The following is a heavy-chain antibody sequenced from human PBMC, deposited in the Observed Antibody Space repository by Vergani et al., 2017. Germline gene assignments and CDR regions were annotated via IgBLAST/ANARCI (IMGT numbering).Heavy chain of an antibody. J-gene: IGHJ4*02. CDR1: GYTFTSYY. CDR3: ARDVDPRREYYSLPPIDY. Sequence: QVQLVQSGAEVKKPGASVKVSCKASGYTFTSYYMHWVRQAPGQGLEWMGIINPSGGSTSYAQKFQGRVTMTRDTSTSTVYMELSSLRSEDTAVYYCARDVDPRREYYSLPPIDYWGQGTLVTVSS. V-gene: IGHV1-46*01. D-gene: IGHD2-21*01. CDR2: INPSGGST.